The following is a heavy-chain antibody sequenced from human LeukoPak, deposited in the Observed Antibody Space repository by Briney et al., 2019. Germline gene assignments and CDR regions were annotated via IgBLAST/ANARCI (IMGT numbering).Heavy chain of an antibody. V-gene: IGHV3-74*01. J-gene: IGHJ3*02. CDR2: IHSDGSDT. D-gene: IGHD6-19*01. CDR3: AREGNSGWRDDGFDI. Sequence: GGSLRLSCAASGFTVSSYCMHWVRQAPGKGLVWVSRIHSDGSDTTYADSVKGRFTISRDNAKNTLYLQMNSLRAEDTAVYYCAREGNSGWRDDGFDIWGQGTMVTVSS. CDR1: GFTVSSYC.